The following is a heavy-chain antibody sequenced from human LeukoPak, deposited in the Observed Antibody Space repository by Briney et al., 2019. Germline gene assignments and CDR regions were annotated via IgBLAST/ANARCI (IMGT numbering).Heavy chain of an antibody. V-gene: IGHV1-2*02. Sequence: ASVKVSCKASGYTFTGYYMHWVRQAPGQGLEWMGWINSNSGGTNYAQKFQGRVTMTRDTSISTAYMELSRLRSDDTAVYYCAMSRWFGELDFDYWGQGTLVTVSS. CDR2: INSNSGGT. CDR3: AMSRWFGELDFDY. J-gene: IGHJ4*02. CDR1: GYTFTGYY. D-gene: IGHD3-10*01.